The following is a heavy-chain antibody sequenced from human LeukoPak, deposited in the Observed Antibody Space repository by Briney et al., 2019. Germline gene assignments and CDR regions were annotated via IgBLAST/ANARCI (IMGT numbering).Heavy chain of an antibody. V-gene: IGHV4-59*01. CDR2: IFYTGST. Sequence: PSETLSLTCAVSGVSITSYYWSWIRQPPGKGLEWIGYIFYTGSTNYNPSLKSRVTISVDTSKNQFSLKLSSVTAADTAVYYCARVGEQQLDFDYWGQGTLVTVSS. D-gene: IGHD6-6*01. J-gene: IGHJ4*02. CDR1: GVSITSYY. CDR3: ARVGEQQLDFDY.